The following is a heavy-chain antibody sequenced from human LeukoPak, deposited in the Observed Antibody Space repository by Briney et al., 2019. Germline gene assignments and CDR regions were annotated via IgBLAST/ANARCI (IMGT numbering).Heavy chain of an antibody. CDR2: INWNGGST. D-gene: IGHD1-26*01. CDR1: GLTFSSYS. V-gene: IGHV3-20*04. J-gene: IGHJ4*02. Sequence: GGSLRLSCAASGLTFSSYSMNWVRQAPGKGLEWVSGINWNGGSTGYADSVKGRFTISRDSAKNSLYLQMNSLRAEDTALYYCARVVGGRIVGTVDYWGQGTLVTVSS. CDR3: ARVVGGRIVGTVDY.